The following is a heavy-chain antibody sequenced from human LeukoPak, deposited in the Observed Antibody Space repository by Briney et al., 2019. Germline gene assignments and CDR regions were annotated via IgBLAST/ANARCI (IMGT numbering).Heavy chain of an antibody. CDR2: LYYGENS. CDR1: GGSISIISSSTRY. J-gene: IGHJ4*02. D-gene: IGHD6-25*01. Sequence: SETLSLTCTVSGGSISIISSSTRYWGWIRQAPGKGLEWIGSLYYGENSHYNPSLKSRATLSVDTSNNQFSLKLTSVTAADAAVYFCARQLPTAAADTRGYFDYWGQGTVVTVSS. V-gene: IGHV4-39*01. CDR3: ARQLPTAAADTRGYFDY.